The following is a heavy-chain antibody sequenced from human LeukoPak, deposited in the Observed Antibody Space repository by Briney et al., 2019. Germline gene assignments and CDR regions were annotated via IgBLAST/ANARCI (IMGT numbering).Heavy chain of an antibody. V-gene: IGHV3-30*03. CDR2: ISYDGSNK. Sequence: GGSLRLSCAASGFTFSSYGMHWVRQAPGKGLEWVAVISYDGSNKYYADSVKGRFTISRDNSKNTLYLQMNSLRAEDTAVYYCAREEVAGPNYWGQGTLVTVSS. CDR3: AREEVAGPNY. CDR1: GFTFSSYG. J-gene: IGHJ4*02. D-gene: IGHD6-19*01.